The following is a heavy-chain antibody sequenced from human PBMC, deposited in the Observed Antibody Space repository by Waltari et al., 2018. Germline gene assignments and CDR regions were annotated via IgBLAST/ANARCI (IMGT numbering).Heavy chain of an antibody. CDR1: GGSFSGYY. J-gene: IGHJ6*02. CDR3: ARLSYSYGYMGAGYYYYYGMDV. Sequence: QVQLQQWGAGLLKPSETLSLTCAVYGGSFSGYYWSWIRQPPGKGLEWIGEINHSGRTNYNPSLKSRVTISVDTSKNQFALKLSSVTAADTAVYYCARLSYSYGYMGAGYYYYYGMDVWGQGTTVTVSS. V-gene: IGHV4-34*01. D-gene: IGHD5-18*01. CDR2: INHSGRT.